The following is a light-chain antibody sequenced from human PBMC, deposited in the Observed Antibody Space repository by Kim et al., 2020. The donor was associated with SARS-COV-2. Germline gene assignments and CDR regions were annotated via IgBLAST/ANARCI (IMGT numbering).Light chain of an antibody. J-gene: IGLJ3*02. Sequence: GQKFTISCSGSSSNLGDNFVSWYQQLPETAPKLLIYDNNKRPSGIPDRFSGSKSGTSATLGITGLQTGDEADYYCGTWDSSLSAWVFGGGTQLTVL. V-gene: IGLV1-51*01. CDR3: GTWDSSLSAWV. CDR1: SSNLGDNF. CDR2: DNN.